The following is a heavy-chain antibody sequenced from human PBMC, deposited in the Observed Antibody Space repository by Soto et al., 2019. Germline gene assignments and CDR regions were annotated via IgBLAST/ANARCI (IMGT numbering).Heavy chain of an antibody. D-gene: IGHD3-10*01. CDR2: INDSGDI. CDR3: ARGLILWFGELSRRGGYYYYMDV. J-gene: IGHJ6*03. CDR1: GGSCSGYQ. V-gene: IGHV4-34*01. Sequence: SEALCLACAAFGGSCSGYQGSWMRQSPGKGLAWIGGINDSGDINYNPSLKSRVTILVDSPKKQISLRLSSVTAADTAVYYCARGLILWFGELSRRGGYYYYMDVWGKGTTVT.